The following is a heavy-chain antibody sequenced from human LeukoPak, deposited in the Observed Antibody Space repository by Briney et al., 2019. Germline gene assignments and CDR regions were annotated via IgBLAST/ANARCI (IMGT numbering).Heavy chain of an antibody. J-gene: IGHJ3*02. CDR1: GFTFSDHY. CDR2: IRTSSAYT. V-gene: IGHV3-11*03. Sequence: PGGSLRLSCAASGFTFSDHYMSWIRQAPGKGLEWVSYIRTSSAYTNYADSVKGRFTISRDNAKNSLYLQMNSLRAEDTAVYYCARSLQGFTDFDWMNAFDIWGQGTMVTVSS. D-gene: IGHD3-9*01. CDR3: ARSLQGFTDFDWMNAFDI.